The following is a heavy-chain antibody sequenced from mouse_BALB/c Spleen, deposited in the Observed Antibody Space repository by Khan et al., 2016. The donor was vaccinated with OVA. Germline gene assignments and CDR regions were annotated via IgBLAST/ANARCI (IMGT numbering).Heavy chain of an antibody. V-gene: IGHV5-6*02. J-gene: IGHJ4*01. D-gene: IGHD2-10*01. Sequence: DVKLQESGGDLVKPGGSLKVSCAASGFTFSSYGMSWVRQTPDKRLEWVATISSGGRYTYFPDSVKGRFTISRDNAKNTLYLQMSSLKSEDTAMYYCARAYYGNDYYAMDYWGQGTSVTVSS. CDR2: ISSGGRYT. CDR1: GFTFSSYG. CDR3: ARAYYGNDYYAMDY.